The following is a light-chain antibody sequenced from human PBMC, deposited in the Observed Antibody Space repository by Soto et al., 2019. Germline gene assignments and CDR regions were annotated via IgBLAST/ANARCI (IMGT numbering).Light chain of an antibody. CDR2: GAS. CDR1: QSVSSSY. Sequence: EFVLTQSPGTLSLSPGERATLACRASQSVSSSYLAWYQQKPGQAPRLLIYGASSRATGIPDRFSGSGSGTDFTLTISRLEPEDFAVYYCQQYGSSPPVTFGGGTKVDIK. J-gene: IGKJ4*01. V-gene: IGKV3-20*01. CDR3: QQYGSSPPVT.